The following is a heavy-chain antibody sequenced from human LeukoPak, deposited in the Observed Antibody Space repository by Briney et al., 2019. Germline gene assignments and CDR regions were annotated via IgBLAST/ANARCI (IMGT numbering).Heavy chain of an antibody. Sequence: SETLSLTCTVSGGSISSSSYYWGWIRQPPGKGLEWIGSIYYTGGTYYSPSLKSRVTTSVDTSKNQFSLKLSSVTAADTAVYYCARDQGEYYDILTGYTPAAFDIWGQGTMVTVSS. CDR2: IYYTGGT. D-gene: IGHD3-9*01. J-gene: IGHJ3*02. V-gene: IGHV4-39*07. CDR3: ARDQGEYYDILTGYTPAAFDI. CDR1: GGSISSSSYY.